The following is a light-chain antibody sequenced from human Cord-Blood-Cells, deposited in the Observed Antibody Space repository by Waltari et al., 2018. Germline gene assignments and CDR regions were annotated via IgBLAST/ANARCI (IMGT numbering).Light chain of an antibody. CDR3: SSYTSSSTHYV. V-gene: IGLV2-14*01. CDR1: SSDVGGYNS. Sequence: QSALTQPASVSGSPGQSITISCTGTSSDVGGYNSVPWYQQHPGKAPKLMIYEVSNRPSGVSNRFSGSKSGNTASLTISGLQAEDEADYYCSSYTSSSTHYVFGTGTKVTVL. CDR2: EVS. J-gene: IGLJ1*01.